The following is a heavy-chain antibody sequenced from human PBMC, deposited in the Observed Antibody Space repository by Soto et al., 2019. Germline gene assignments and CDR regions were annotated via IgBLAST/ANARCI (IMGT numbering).Heavy chain of an antibody. D-gene: IGHD3-9*01. Sequence: ASVKVSCKASGYTFTSYGISWVRQAPGQGLEWMGWISAYNGNTNYAQKLQGRVTMTTDTSTSTAYMELRSLRSDDTAVYYCARWNYYDILTGYYPQYYFDYWGQGTLVTVSS. CDR1: GYTFTSYG. J-gene: IGHJ4*02. CDR3: ARWNYYDILTGYYPQYYFDY. CDR2: ISAYNGNT. V-gene: IGHV1-18*04.